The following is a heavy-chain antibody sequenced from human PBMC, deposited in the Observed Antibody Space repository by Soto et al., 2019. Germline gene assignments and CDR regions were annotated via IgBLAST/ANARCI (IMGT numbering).Heavy chain of an antibody. CDR3: TRSGGMYALHS. V-gene: IGHV4-4*02. Sequence: QVQLHESGPGLVKPSGTLSLTCAVSGDSISTSNYWSWVRQPPGKGLEWIGEIYGSGGTTYNPSLKNRVTISVDKSKNHFSLSLNSVTAADTAVYYCTRSGGMYALHSWGQGTLVIVSS. CDR1: GDSISTSNY. CDR2: IYGSGGT. J-gene: IGHJ4*02. D-gene: IGHD6-19*01.